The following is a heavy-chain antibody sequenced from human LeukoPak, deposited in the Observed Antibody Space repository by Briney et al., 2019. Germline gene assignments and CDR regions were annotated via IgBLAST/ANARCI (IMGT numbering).Heavy chain of an antibody. CDR3: ARRSWSFDY. D-gene: IGHD6-13*01. V-gene: IGHV3-11*01. CDR2: ISSSGSTI. Sequence: GGSLRLSCAASGFTFSHFWMSWVRQAPGKGLEWVSYISSSGSTIYYADSVKGRFTISRDNAKNSLYLQMNSLRAEDTAVYYCARRSWSFDYWGQGTLVTVSS. J-gene: IGHJ4*02. CDR1: GFTFSHFW.